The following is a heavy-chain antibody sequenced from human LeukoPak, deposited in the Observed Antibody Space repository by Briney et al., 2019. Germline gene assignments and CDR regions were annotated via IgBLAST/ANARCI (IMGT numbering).Heavy chain of an antibody. CDR1: GFTFSSYG. CDR2: IWYDGSNK. J-gene: IGHJ4*02. V-gene: IGHV3-33*06. CDR3: AKGKLRDGYNSALDYFDY. D-gene: IGHD5-24*01. Sequence: GRSLRLSCAASGFTFSSYGMHWVRQAPGKGLEWVAFIWYDGSNKYYADSVKGRFTISRDNSKNTLYLQMNSLRAEDTAVYYCAKGKLRDGYNSALDYFDYWGQGTLVTVSS.